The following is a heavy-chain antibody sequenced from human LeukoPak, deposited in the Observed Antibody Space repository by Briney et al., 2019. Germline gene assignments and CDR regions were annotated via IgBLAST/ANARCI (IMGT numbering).Heavy chain of an antibody. Sequence: GGSLRLSCAASGFTVSSNYMSWVRQAPGKGLEGVSVIYSGGNTYYADSVKGRFTISRDNSKNTVSLQMNSLRDGDTAVYFCAVSRIVGAVDVFDMWGQGTMVTVSS. CDR1: GFTVSSNY. V-gene: IGHV3-66*01. J-gene: IGHJ3*02. CDR2: IYSGGNT. CDR3: AVSRIVGAVDVFDM. D-gene: IGHD1-26*01.